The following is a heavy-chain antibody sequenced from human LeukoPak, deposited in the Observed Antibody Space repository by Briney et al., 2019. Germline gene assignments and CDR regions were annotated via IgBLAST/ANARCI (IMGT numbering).Heavy chain of an antibody. CDR3: ANHNRGPAHAFDI. D-gene: IGHD2/OR15-2a*01. J-gene: IGHJ3*02. V-gene: IGHV3-23*01. CDR2: ISGSGGST. CDR1: GFTFSGYA. Sequence: PGGSLRLSCAASGFTFSGYAMSGVRQPPGRGLEWVSAISGSGGSTYYADSVKGRFTISRDNSKNTLYLQMNSLRAEDTAVYYCANHNRGPAHAFDIWGQGTMVTVSS.